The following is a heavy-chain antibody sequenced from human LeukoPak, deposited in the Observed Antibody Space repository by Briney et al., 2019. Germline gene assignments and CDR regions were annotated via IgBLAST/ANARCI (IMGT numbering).Heavy chain of an antibody. CDR3: ARPYCSSTSCYENWFDP. J-gene: IGHJ5*02. Sequence: GASVKVSCKTSGYTFTGYYMHWVRQAPGQGLEWMGWINPNSGGTNYAQKFQGRVTMTRDTSISTAYMELSRLRSDDTAVYYCARPYCSSTSCYENWFDPWGQGTLVTVSS. D-gene: IGHD2-2*01. CDR1: GYTFTGYY. CDR2: INPNSGGT. V-gene: IGHV1-2*02.